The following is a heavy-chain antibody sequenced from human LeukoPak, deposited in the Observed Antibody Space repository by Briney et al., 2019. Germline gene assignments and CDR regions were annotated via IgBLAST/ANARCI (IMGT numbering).Heavy chain of an antibody. V-gene: IGHV3-49*04. Sequence: HTGGSLRLSCTASGFTFGDYAMSWVRQAPGKGLEWVGFIRSEAYGGTTEYAASVKGRFTISRDDSKSIAYLQMNSLKTEDTAVYYCTRGGLERRTNTIDFDYWGQGTLVTVSS. J-gene: IGHJ4*02. D-gene: IGHD1-1*01. CDR2: IRSEAYGGTT. CDR3: TRGGLERRTNTIDFDY. CDR1: GFTFGDYA.